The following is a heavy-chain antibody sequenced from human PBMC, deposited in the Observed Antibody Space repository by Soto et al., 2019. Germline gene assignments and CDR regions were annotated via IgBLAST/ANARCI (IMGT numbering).Heavy chain of an antibody. J-gene: IGHJ3*02. V-gene: IGHV3-30-3*01. D-gene: IGHD6-19*01. Sequence: GESLRLSCAASGFTFSSYAMHWVRQAPGKGLEWVAVISYDGSNKYYADSVKGRFTISRDNSKNTLYLQMNSLRAEDTAVYYCAREGSIAVAGTSGAFDIWGQGTMGTVS. CDR2: ISYDGSNK. CDR1: GFTFSSYA. CDR3: AREGSIAVAGTSGAFDI.